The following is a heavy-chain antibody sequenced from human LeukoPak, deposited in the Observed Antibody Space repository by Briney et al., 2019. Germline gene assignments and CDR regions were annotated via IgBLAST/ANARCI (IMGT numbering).Heavy chain of an antibody. V-gene: IGHV1-2*02. CDR3: ARGGDLNQDYYDPHWFDP. J-gene: IGHJ5*02. D-gene: IGHD3-22*01. CDR1: ELTFTSHY. Sequence: ASVKVCCKASELTFTSHYIHWVRQAPGQGLEWMGIISPIDASTNYAQKFQGRVTMTRDTSISTAYMELSRLRSDDTAIYYCARGGDLNQDYYDPHWFDPWGQGTLVTVSS. CDR2: ISPIDAST.